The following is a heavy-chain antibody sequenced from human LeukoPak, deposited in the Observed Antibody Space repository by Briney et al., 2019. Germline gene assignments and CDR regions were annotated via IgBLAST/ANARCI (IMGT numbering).Heavy chain of an antibody. J-gene: IGHJ5*02. V-gene: IGHV4-31*11. CDR2: IYYSGST. Sequence: SETLSLTCAVSGGSISSGGYSWSWIRQPPGKGLEWIGYIYYSGSTYYNPSLKSRVTISVDTSKNQFSLKLSPVTAADTAVYYCARLGPYDSSGYYFFSYGFDPWGQGTLVTVSS. D-gene: IGHD3-22*01. CDR3: ARLGPYDSSGYYFFSYGFDP. CDR1: GGSISSGGYS.